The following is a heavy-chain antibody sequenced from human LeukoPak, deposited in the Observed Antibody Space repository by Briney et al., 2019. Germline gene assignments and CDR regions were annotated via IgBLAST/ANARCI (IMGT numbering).Heavy chain of an antibody. Sequence: PGGSLRLSRAASGFTFSSYVMSWVRQAPGKGLEWVSVISGSGGSTNYAGSVKGRFTISRDNSENTLYLQMNSLRAEDTAVYYCAENGEGGSTCLDCWGQGTLVTVSS. CDR1: GFTFSSYV. CDR2: ISGSGGST. J-gene: IGHJ4*02. V-gene: IGHV3-23*01. CDR3: AENGEGGSTCLDC. D-gene: IGHD1-26*01.